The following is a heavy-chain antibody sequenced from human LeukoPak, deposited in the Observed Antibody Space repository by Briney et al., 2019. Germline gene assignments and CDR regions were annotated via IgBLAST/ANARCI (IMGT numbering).Heavy chain of an antibody. CDR2: FGTGGDT. V-gene: IGHV3-13*01. J-gene: IGHJ6*02. CDR3: VRENVLAVAATNYYYGMDV. D-gene: IGHD6-19*01. Sequence: GGSLRLSCAASGFTCSRYDMHWVRQPKGKGLEWVSTFGTGGDTYYSESVKGRFTVSREDAESSLYLQMNSLRGGDTAVYYCVRENVLAVAATNYYYGMDVWGLGTTVTVSS. CDR1: GFTCSRYD.